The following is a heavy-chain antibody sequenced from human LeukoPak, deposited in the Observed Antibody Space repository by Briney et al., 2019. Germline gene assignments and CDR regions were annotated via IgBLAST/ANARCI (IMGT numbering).Heavy chain of an antibody. CDR2: ISHDESNK. J-gene: IGHJ4*02. CDR3: ARDIFDFSRTGTGRIADLPDY. V-gene: IGHV3-30*01. D-gene: IGHD3-3*01. CDR1: GFTFTSHA. Sequence: GGSLRLSCAASGFTFTSHAMYWVRQAPGKGLEWEAVISHDESNKYYVDSVKGRFTISRDNSKNRLYLRMNSLRAEDTAVYYCARDIFDFSRTGTGRIADLPDYWGPRTPVTVSS.